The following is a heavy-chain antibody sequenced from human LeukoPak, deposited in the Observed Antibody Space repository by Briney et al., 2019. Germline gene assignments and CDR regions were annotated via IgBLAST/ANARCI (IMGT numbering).Heavy chain of an antibody. J-gene: IGHJ4*02. V-gene: IGHV4-61*08. CDR3: TRERSTVTFDY. Sequence: SQTLSLTCTVSDGSISSSDYYWTWIRQPPGKGLEWIGYVYYNGLTSYNASLRSRLILSVDTARNQVSLKLTSVTAADTAVYYCTRERSTVTFDYWGQGTLVTVSS. D-gene: IGHD4-17*01. CDR2: VYYNGLT. CDR1: DGSISSSDYY.